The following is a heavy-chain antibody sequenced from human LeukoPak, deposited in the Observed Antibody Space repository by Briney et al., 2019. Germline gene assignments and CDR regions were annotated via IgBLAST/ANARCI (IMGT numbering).Heavy chain of an antibody. V-gene: IGHV3-30*02. CDR1: GFTFSNYG. CDR3: AKERATVTWYFAY. CDR2: IRYEGSNK. D-gene: IGHD4-17*01. Sequence: GGSLRLSCAASGFTFSNYGMHWVRQAPGKGREWVAFIRYEGSNKYYADSVKGRFTNSRDNSKNTLYLQMNSLRAEDTAVYYCAKERATVTWYFAYWGQGTLVTVSS. J-gene: IGHJ4*02.